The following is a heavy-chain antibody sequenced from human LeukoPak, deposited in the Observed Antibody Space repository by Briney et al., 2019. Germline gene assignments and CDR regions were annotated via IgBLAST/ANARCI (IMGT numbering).Heavy chain of an antibody. Sequence: PGRSLRLSCAASGFTFSGYGMHWVRQAPGKGLEWVTGIAYDGSRKHYADSVKGRFTISRDNSRNTMDLQMNSLRAEDTAVYYCAKVGGYYDSSGDFDYWGQGTLVTVSS. CDR3: AKVGGYYDSSGDFDY. CDR2: IAYDGSRK. V-gene: IGHV3-30*18. D-gene: IGHD3-22*01. CDR1: GFTFSGYG. J-gene: IGHJ4*02.